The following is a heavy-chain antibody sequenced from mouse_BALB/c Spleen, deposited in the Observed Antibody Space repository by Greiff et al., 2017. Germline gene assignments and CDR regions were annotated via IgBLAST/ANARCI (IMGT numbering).Heavy chain of an antibody. D-gene: IGHD2-12*01. CDR1: GFTFSSFG. Sequence: EVKLEESGGGLVQPGGSRKLSCAASGFTFSSFGMHWVRQAPEKGLEWVAYISSGSSTIYYADTVKGRFTISRDNPKNTLFLQMTSLRSEDTAMYYCARRGNDGGFAYWGQGTLVTVSA. V-gene: IGHV5-17*02. CDR3: ARRGNDGGFAY. J-gene: IGHJ3*01. CDR2: ISSGSSTI.